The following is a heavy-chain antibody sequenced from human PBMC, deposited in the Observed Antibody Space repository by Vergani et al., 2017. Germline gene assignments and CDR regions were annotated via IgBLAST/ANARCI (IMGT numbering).Heavy chain of an antibody. CDR3: AREIEDSDGFVTSYYYYMDV. D-gene: IGHD3-10*01. CDR2: IIPILGTA. CDR1: GGTFSSYA. J-gene: IGHJ6*03. V-gene: IGHV1-69*11. Sequence: QVQLVQSGAEVKKPGSSVKVSCKASGGTFSSYAISWVRQAPGQGLEWMGRIIPILGTANYAQKFQGRVTITADESTSTAYMELSSLRSDDTAVYYCAREIEDSDGFVTSYYYYMDVWGKGTTVTVSS.